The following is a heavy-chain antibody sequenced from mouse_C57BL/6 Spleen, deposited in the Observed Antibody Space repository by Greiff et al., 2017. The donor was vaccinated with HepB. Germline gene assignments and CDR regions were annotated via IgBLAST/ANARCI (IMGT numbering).Heavy chain of an antibody. CDR1: GYAFSSSW. CDR3: ARKVGLGLYAMDY. Sequence: QVQLKHSGPELVKPGASVKISCKASGYAFSSSWMNWVKQRPGKGLEWIGRIYPGDGDTNYNGKFKGKATLTADKSSSTAYMQLSSLTSEDSAVYFCARKVGLGLYAMDYWGQGTSVTVSS. D-gene: IGHD4-1*01. V-gene: IGHV1-82*01. CDR2: IYPGDGDT. J-gene: IGHJ4*01.